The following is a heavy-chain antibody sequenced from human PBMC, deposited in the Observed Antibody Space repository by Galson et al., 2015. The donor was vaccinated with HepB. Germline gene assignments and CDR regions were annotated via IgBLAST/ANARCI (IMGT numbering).Heavy chain of an antibody. CDR2: INAGNGNT. J-gene: IGHJ6*02. D-gene: IGHD2-2*01. CDR1: GYTFTSYA. Sequence: SVKVSCKASGYTFTSYAMHWVRQAPGQRLEWMGWINAGNGNTKYSQKFQGRVTITRDTSASTAYMELSSLRSEDTAVYYCARFPYCSSTSCYVSQGVGMDVWGQGTTVTVSS. CDR3: ARFPYCSSTSCYVSQGVGMDV. V-gene: IGHV1-3*01.